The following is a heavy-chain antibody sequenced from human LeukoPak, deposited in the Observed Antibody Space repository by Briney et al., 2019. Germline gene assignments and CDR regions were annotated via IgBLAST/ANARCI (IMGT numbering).Heavy chain of an antibody. CDR1: GFTVSSNY. D-gene: IGHD6-13*01. Sequence: GGSLRLSCAASGFTVSSNYMSWVRQAPGKGLEWVSVIYSGGSTYYADSVKGRFTISRDNSKNTLYLQMNSLRAEDTAVYYCAKGDSRSSWYPAVGYWGQGTLVTVSS. CDR2: IYSGGST. CDR3: AKGDSRSSWYPAVGY. J-gene: IGHJ4*02. V-gene: IGHV3-53*01.